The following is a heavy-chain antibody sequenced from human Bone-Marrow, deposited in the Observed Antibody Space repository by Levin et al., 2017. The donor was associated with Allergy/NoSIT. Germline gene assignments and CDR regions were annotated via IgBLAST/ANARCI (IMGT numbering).Heavy chain of an antibody. V-gene: IGHV3-21*01. J-gene: IGHJ6*02. CDR3: ARDGLTTFGVVTGMDV. CDR1: GFTFSSHT. CDR2: ISATSSFI. Sequence: GGSLRLSCAASGFTFSSHTMNWVRQAPGKGLEWVASISATSSFIHYADSVKGRFTISRDNAENSLFLHMSSLRDDDTGLYYCARDGLTTFGVVTGMDVWGQGTAVTVSS. D-gene: IGHD3-3*01.